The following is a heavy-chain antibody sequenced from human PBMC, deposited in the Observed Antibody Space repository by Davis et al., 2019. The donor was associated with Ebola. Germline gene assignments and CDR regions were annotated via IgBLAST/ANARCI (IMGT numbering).Heavy chain of an antibody. V-gene: IGHV4-39*01. CDR3: ARGVGLLWPFDY. CDR1: GGSISSYY. Sequence: MPSETLSLTCTVSGGSISSYYWGWIRQPPGKGLEWIGSIYYSGSTYYNPSLKSRVTISVDTSKNQFSLKLSSVTAANTAVYYCARGVGLLWPFDYWGQGTLVTVSS. J-gene: IGHJ4*02. D-gene: IGHD3-10*01. CDR2: IYYSGST.